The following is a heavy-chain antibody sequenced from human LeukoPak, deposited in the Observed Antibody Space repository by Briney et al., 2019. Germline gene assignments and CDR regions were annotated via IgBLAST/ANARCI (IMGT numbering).Heavy chain of an antibody. D-gene: IGHD1-26*01. CDR2: IKTKSEGGTT. V-gene: IGHV3-15*01. Sequence: PGRSLRLSCAASGFTFSSYGMHWVRQAPGKGLEWVGRIKTKSEGGTTDYAAPVKGRFSISRDDSKSTLYLQMNSLKTEDTAVYYCTTEGFAYRGSWVALDIWGQGTLVTVSS. CDR1: GFTFSSYG. J-gene: IGHJ3*02. CDR3: TTEGFAYRGSWVALDI.